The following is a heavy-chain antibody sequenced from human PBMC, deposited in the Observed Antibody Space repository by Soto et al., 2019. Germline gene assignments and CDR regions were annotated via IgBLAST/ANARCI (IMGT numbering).Heavy chain of an antibody. CDR2: ISSSSSYI. Sequence: GGSLRLSCAASGFTFSSYGMNWVRQAPGKGLEWVSYISSSSSYIYYADSVKGRFTISRDNAKNSLYLQMNSLRAEDTAVYYCASQYDYVWGSYRPDYWGQGTLVTVSS. D-gene: IGHD3-16*02. CDR1: GFTFSSYG. V-gene: IGHV3-21*05. J-gene: IGHJ4*02. CDR3: ASQYDYVWGSYRPDY.